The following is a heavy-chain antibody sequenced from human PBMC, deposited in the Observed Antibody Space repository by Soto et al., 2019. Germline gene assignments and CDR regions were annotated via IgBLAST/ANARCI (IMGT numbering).Heavy chain of an antibody. CDR3: ATTITGTTYFDY. D-gene: IGHD1-20*01. CDR1: GFTFSSYG. J-gene: IGHJ4*02. Sequence: QVQLVESGGGVVQPGRSLRLSCAASGFTFSSYGMHWVRQAPGKGLEWVAVISYDGSNKYYADSVEGRFTISRDNSKNTLYLQMNSLRAEDTAVYYCATTITGTTYFDYWGQGTLVTVSS. CDR2: ISYDGSNK. V-gene: IGHV3-30*03.